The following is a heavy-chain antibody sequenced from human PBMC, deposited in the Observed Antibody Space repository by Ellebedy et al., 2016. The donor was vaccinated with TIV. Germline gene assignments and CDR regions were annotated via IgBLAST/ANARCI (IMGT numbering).Heavy chain of an antibody. Sequence: MPSETLSLTCTVSGGSISSYYWSWIRQPPGKGLEWIGYIYYSGSTNYNPSLKSRVTISVDTSKNQFSLKLSSVTAADTAVYYCAGGYDSWTYYGMDVWGQGTTVTVSS. J-gene: IGHJ6*02. CDR2: IYYSGST. CDR1: GGSISSYY. CDR3: AGGYDSWTYYGMDV. V-gene: IGHV4-59*08. D-gene: IGHD5-12*01.